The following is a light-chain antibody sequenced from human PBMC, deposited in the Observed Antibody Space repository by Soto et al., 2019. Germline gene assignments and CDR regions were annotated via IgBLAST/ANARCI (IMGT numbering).Light chain of an antibody. CDR1: QSVSSSY. Sequence: EIVLTQSPGTLSLSPGERATLSCRASQSVSSSYLAWYQQKPGQAPRLLIYGASSRATGIPDRFSGSGSGTDFTLTISRLAPEDFAVYYFQQFGSSRFYTFGQGTKLEIK. V-gene: IGKV3-20*01. CDR2: GAS. CDR3: QQFGSSRFYT. J-gene: IGKJ2*01.